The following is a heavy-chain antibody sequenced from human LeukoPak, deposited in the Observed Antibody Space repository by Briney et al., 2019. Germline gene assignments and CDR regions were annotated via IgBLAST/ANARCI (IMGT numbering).Heavy chain of an antibody. Sequence: PGGSLRLSCAASGFTFSSYGMHWVRQAPGKGLEWVANIHPEGNEKYHVESVKGRFTISRDNAKNSLFLQMNGLRVEDTAVYYCARGDDFSGDHWGQGILVTVSS. J-gene: IGHJ4*02. CDR1: GFTFSSYG. CDR2: IHPEGNEK. V-gene: IGHV3-7*04. CDR3: ARGDDFSGDH. D-gene: IGHD1-1*01.